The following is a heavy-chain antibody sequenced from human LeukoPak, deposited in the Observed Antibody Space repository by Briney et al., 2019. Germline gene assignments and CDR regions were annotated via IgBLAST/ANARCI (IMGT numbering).Heavy chain of an antibody. CDR1: GFTFSDYY. J-gene: IGHJ1*01. Sequence: PGGSLRLSCAASGFTFSDYYMTWIRQAPGKGLEWLSYISSSSTYTNYADSVKGRFTISRDNAKNSLYLQMNSLRAEDTALYYCAKKVVVGATSPYSDFQDWGQGTLVTVSS. D-gene: IGHD1-26*01. CDR3: AKKVVVGATSPYSDFQD. CDR2: ISSSSTYT. V-gene: IGHV3-11*03.